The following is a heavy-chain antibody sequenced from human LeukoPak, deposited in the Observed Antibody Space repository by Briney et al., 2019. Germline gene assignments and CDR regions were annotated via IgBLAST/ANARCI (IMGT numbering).Heavy chain of an antibody. Sequence: NPSETLSLTCTVSGGSIRSYYWSWIRQPPGKGLEWIGYIYFSGSTSYNPSLKSRVTISVDRSKNQFSLKLSSVAAADTAVYYCARSYDTNFDYWGQGTLVTVSS. CDR3: ARSYDTNFDY. V-gene: IGHV4-59*01. CDR2: IYFSGST. CDR1: GGSIRSYY. D-gene: IGHD3-3*01. J-gene: IGHJ4*02.